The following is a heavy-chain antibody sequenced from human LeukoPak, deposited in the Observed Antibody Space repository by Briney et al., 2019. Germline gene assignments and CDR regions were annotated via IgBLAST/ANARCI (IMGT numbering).Heavy chain of an antibody. V-gene: IGHV3-15*01. D-gene: IGHD4-17*01. Sequence: GGSLRLSCAASGFTFSNAWMSWVRQAPGKGLEWVGRIKSKTDGGTTDYAAPVKGRFTISRDDSKNTLYLQMNSLKTEDTAVYYCAGEGYGDYDGDYWGQGTLVTVSS. CDR2: IKSKTDGGTT. J-gene: IGHJ4*02. CDR1: GFTFSNAW. CDR3: AGEGYGDYDGDY.